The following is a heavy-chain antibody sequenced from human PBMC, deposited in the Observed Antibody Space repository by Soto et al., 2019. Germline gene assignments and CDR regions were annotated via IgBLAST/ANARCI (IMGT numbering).Heavy chain of an antibody. Sequence: GGSLRLSCAASGFTFSSYGMHWVRQAPGKGLEWVAVIWYDGSNKYYADSVKGRFTISRDNSKNTLYLQMNSLRAEDTAVYYCARGSPSSGTSFDYWGQGTLVTVSS. CDR2: IWYDGSNK. CDR1: GFTFSSYG. J-gene: IGHJ4*02. V-gene: IGHV3-33*01. D-gene: IGHD6-25*01. CDR3: ARGSPSSGTSFDY.